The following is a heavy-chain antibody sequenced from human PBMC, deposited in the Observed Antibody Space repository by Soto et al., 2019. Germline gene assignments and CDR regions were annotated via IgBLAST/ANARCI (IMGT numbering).Heavy chain of an antibody. Sequence: GGSLRLSCAASGFTFSSYALSWVRQAPGKGLEWVSAISGSGGSTYYADSVKGRFTISRDNSKNTLYLQMNSLRAEDTAVYYCAKDAAYYYGSGSGYGMDVWGQGTTVTVSS. CDR2: ISGSGGST. CDR3: AKDAAYYYGSGSGYGMDV. V-gene: IGHV3-23*01. J-gene: IGHJ6*02. CDR1: GFTFSSYA. D-gene: IGHD3-10*01.